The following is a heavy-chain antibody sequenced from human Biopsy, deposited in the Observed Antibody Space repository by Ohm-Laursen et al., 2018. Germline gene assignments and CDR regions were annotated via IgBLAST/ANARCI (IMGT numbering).Heavy chain of an antibody. J-gene: IGHJ4*02. D-gene: IGHD1-1*01. Sequence: EASVKVSCKASGGTFSSFGISWVRQAPGQGLEWMGEINSMFGTTNYAQTFQGRVTITADESTSTAYVEVSSLRSEDTAVYYCAKRGVERGRPLAYWGQGTLVTVSS. V-gene: IGHV1-69*13. CDR2: INSMFGTT. CDR1: GGTFSSFG. CDR3: AKRGVERGRPLAY.